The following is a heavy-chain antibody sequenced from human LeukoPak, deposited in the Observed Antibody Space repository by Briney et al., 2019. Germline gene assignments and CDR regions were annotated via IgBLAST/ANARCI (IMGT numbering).Heavy chain of an antibody. CDR1: GYTFTGYY. CDR2: INPNSGGT. CDR3: ARVRGYCSSTSCYQFDY. V-gene: IGHV1-2*02. J-gene: IGHJ4*02. Sequence: ASVKVSCKASGYTFTGYYMHLVRQAPGQGLEWMGWINPNSGGTNYAQKFQGRVTMTRDTSISTAYMELSRLRSDDTAVYYCARVRGYCSSTSCYQFDYWGQGTLVTVSS. D-gene: IGHD2-2*01.